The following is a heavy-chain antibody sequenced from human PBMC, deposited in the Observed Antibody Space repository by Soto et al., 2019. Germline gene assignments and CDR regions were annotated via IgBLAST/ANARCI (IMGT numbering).Heavy chain of an antibody. CDR3: ASSRVGATHYYYYGMDV. CDR1: GFTVSSNY. D-gene: IGHD1-26*01. CDR2: IYSGGST. J-gene: IGHJ6*02. Sequence: EVQLVESGGGLIQPGGSLRLSCAASGFTVSSNYMSWVRQAPGKGLEWVSVIYSGGSTYYADSVKGRFTISRDNSKNTLYLQRNSLRAEDTAVYYCASSRVGATHYYYYGMDVWGQGTTVTVSS. V-gene: IGHV3-53*01.